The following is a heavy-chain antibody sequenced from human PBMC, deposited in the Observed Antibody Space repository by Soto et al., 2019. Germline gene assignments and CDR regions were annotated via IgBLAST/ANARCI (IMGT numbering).Heavy chain of an antibody. D-gene: IGHD1-1*01. V-gene: IGHV3-15*01. Sequence: GGSLRLSCAASGINFSRAWMSWVRQAPGKGLEWVGRIKSKFDGETIDYAAPVKGRFTISRDDSKNTVSLHMNSLRAEDTALYYCAKDRPRRTSGYFFDYWGQGTPVTVSS. J-gene: IGHJ4*02. CDR1: GINFSRAW. CDR2: IKSKFDGETI. CDR3: AKDRPRRTSGYFFDY.